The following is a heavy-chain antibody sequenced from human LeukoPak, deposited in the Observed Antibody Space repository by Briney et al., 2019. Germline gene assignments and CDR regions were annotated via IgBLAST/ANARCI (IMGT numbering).Heavy chain of an antibody. CDR2: ISGSGGST. CDR1: GFTFSSYA. J-gene: IGHJ4*02. Sequence: GGSLRLSCAASGFTFSSYAMSWVRQAPRKGLEWVSAISGSGGSTYYADSVKGRFTISRDNSKNTLYLQMNSLRAEDTAVYYCAKASWDCSGGSCYCWGQGTLVTVSS. V-gene: IGHV3-23*01. D-gene: IGHD2-15*01. CDR3: AKASWDCSGGSCYC.